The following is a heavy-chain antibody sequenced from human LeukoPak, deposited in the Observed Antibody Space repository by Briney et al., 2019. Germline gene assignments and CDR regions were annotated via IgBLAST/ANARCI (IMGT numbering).Heavy chain of an antibody. J-gene: IGHJ6*03. V-gene: IGHV3-23*01. CDR3: ANVGVAAASPPFYLDV. CDR2: MTSDGRT. D-gene: IGHD2-2*01. CDR1: GFTFSNYA. Sequence: PGGSLTLSCAASGFTFSNYAMVWVRQAPGKGLAWVSAMTSDGRTFYADSVRGRVTISRDNSKNTLYLQMNSLGAEDTAEYFCANVGVAAASPPFYLDVWGKGTTVTVSS.